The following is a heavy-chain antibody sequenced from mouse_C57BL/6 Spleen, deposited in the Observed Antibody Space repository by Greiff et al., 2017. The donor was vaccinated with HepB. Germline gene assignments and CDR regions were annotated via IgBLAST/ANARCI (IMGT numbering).Heavy chain of an antibody. J-gene: IGHJ1*03. D-gene: IGHD6-1*01. CDR1: GFNIKDDY. CDR2: IDPENGDT. CDR3: TTNSLWYFDV. Sequence: EVQLVESGAELVRPGASVKLSCTASGFNIKDDYMHWVKQRPEQGLEWIGWIDPENGDTEYASKFQGKATITADTSSNTAYLQLSSLTSEDTAVYYCTTNSLWYFDVWGTGTTVTVSS. V-gene: IGHV14-4*01.